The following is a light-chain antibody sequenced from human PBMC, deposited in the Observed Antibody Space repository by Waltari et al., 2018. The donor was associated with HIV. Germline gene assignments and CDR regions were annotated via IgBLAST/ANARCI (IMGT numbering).Light chain of an antibody. CDR2: EVF. V-gene: IGLV2-8*01. CDR3: TSYAGRNTLV. CDR1: TSDVGAYNY. Sequence: QSALTQPPSASGSPGQSVTISCTGKTSDVGAYNYVSWYQQHPGKAPKLMIYEVFKRPAGVPDRFSGSKSGNTSSLTVSGRQAEDEADYYCTSYAGRNTLVFGGGTKLTVL. J-gene: IGLJ2*01.